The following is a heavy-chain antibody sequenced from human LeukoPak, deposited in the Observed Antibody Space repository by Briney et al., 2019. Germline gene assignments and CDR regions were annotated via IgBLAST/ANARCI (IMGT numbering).Heavy chain of an antibody. CDR3: AKTIAVALYYYYYGMDV. CDR1: GFTFSSYG. J-gene: IGHJ6*02. D-gene: IGHD6-19*01. Sequence: GGSLRLSCAASGFTFSSYGMHWVRQAPGKGLEWVAVISYDGSNKCYADSVKGRFTISRDNSKNTLYLQMNSLRAEDTAVYYCAKTIAVALYYYYYGMDVWGQGTTATVSS. V-gene: IGHV3-30*18. CDR2: ISYDGSNK.